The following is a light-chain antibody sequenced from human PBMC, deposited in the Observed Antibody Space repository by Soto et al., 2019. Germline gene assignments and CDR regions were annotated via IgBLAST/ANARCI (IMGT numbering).Light chain of an antibody. CDR3: QQCHDYCT. CDR2: DVS. V-gene: IGKV1-5*01. CDR1: QSSSGW. Sequence: DIQMTQSPSTLSASIGDRVTIACRAIQSSSGWWAWYQQKPGKAPKVMISDVSSLESGVPSRFSGSGSGTQFTLTISSLQPDDFAVYYWQQCHDYCTFGPGTKVEVK. J-gene: IGKJ1*01.